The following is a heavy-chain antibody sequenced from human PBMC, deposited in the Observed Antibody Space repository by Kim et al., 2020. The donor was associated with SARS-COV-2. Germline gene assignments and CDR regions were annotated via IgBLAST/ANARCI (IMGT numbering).Heavy chain of an antibody. CDR3: ARGTYGGNQNWFDP. V-gene: IGHV1-69*13. D-gene: IGHD4-17*01. CDR1: GGTFSSYA. CDR2: IIPIFGTA. J-gene: IGHJ5*02. Sequence: SVKVSCKASGGTFSSYAISWVRQAPGQGLEWMGGIIPIFGTANYAQKFQGRVTITADESTSTAYMELSSLRSEDTAVYYCARGTYGGNQNWFDPWGQGTLVTVSS.